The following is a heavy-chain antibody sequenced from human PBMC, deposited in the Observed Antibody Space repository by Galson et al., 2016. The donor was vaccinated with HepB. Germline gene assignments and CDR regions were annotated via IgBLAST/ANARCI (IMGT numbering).Heavy chain of an antibody. Sequence: SLRLSCAAPGFTFSNYAMYWVRQAPGKGLEWVAVISNEGTYKYYIDSVKGRFTISRDNSKNTLYLQIETLRVEDTAVYYCAKWVGSSITIFGVYYFDYWGQGTRVTVSS. CDR2: ISNEGTYK. J-gene: IGHJ4*02. CDR1: GFTFSNYA. D-gene: IGHD3-3*01. V-gene: IGHV3-30*18. CDR3: AKWVGSSITIFGVYYFDY.